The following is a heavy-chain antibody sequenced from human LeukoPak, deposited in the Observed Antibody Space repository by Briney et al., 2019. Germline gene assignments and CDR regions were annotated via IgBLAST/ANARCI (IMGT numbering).Heavy chain of an antibody. Sequence: ASVKVSCKASGYTFTSYYMHWVRQAPGQGLEWMGIINPSGGSTSYAQKFQGRVTMTRDTSTSTVYMELSSLRSEDTAVYYCARGPPAPSYCSSTSCYGGYYYYYMDVWGKGTTVTVSS. CDR2: INPSGGST. CDR3: ARGPPAPSYCSSTSCYGGYYYYYMDV. D-gene: IGHD2-2*01. J-gene: IGHJ6*03. CDR1: GYTFTSYY. V-gene: IGHV1-46*01.